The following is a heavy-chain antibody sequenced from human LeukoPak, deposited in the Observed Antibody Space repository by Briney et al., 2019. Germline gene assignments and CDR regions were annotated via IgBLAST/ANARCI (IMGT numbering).Heavy chain of an antibody. J-gene: IGHJ4*02. CDR1: GGSISSSSYY. CDR3: ARTITRTRYSYGQPFDY. D-gene: IGHD5-18*01. Sequence: SETLSLTCTVSGGSISSSSYYWGWIRQPPGKGLEWIGSIYYSGSTYYNPSLKSRVTISVDTSKNQFSLKLSSVTAADTAVYYCARTITRTRYSYGQPFDYWGQGTLVTVSS. V-gene: IGHV4-39*01. CDR2: IYYSGST.